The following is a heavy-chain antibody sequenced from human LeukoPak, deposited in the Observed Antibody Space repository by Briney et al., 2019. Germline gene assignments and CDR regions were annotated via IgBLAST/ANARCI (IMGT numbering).Heavy chain of an antibody. Sequence: GGSLRLSCAASGFTFSNAWMSWVRQAPGKGLEWVGRIKSKTDGGTTDYAAPVKGRFTISRDDSKNTLYLQMNSLKTEDTAVYYCTTFHGLGYDILTGYSEDYWGQGTLVTVSS. CDR2: IKSKTDGGTT. D-gene: IGHD3-9*01. J-gene: IGHJ4*02. CDR1: GFTFSNAW. V-gene: IGHV3-15*01. CDR3: TTFHGLGYDILTGYSEDY.